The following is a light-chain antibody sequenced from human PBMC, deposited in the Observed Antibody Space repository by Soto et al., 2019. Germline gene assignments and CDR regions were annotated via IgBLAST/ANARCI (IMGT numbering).Light chain of an antibody. CDR2: DVT. Sequence: QSVLTQPASVSGSPGQSITISCTGTSSDVGGYNYVSWYQQHPVKAPKLMIYDVTNRPSGISDRFSGSKSGNTASLTISGLQAEDEADYYCSSYTTSSTPYVFGTGTQLPS. V-gene: IGLV2-14*03. CDR1: SSDVGGYNY. J-gene: IGLJ1*01. CDR3: SSYTTSSTPYV.